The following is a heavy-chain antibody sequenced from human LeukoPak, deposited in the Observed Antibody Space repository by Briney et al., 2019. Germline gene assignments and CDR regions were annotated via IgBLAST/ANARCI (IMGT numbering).Heavy chain of an antibody. J-gene: IGHJ4*02. CDR3: AGLSGYDPYYFDY. Sequence: ASVKVSCKASGYTFTGQYMHWVRQAPGQGLEWMGCINPNSGGTDYAQKFQGRVTMTRDTSISTAYMELSRLTSDDTAVYYCAGLSGYDPYYFDYWGQGTLVAVSS. CDR2: INPNSGGT. CDR1: GYTFTGQY. V-gene: IGHV1-2*02. D-gene: IGHD5-12*01.